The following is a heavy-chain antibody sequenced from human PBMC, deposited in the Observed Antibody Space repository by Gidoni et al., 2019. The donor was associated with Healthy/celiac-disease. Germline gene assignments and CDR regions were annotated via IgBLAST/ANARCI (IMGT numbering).Heavy chain of an antibody. CDR1: GFTFSSYA. Sequence: EVQLLESGGGLVQPGGSLRLSCAASGFTFSSYAMSWVRQAPGKGLEWVSAISGSGGSTDYADSVKGRFTISRDNSKNTLYLQMNSLRAEDTAVYYCAKSDGRYYDILTGYYDYWGQGTLVTVSS. J-gene: IGHJ4*02. CDR2: ISGSGGST. V-gene: IGHV3-23*01. CDR3: AKSDGRYYDILTGYYDY. D-gene: IGHD3-9*01.